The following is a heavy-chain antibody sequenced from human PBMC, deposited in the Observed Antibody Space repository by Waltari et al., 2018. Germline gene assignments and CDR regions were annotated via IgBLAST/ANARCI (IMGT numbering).Heavy chain of an antibody. CDR1: GSSFSSFW. CDR2: IKQDGSEE. D-gene: IGHD6-19*01. V-gene: IGHV3-7*01. CDR3: ARERRGQSGWYYFDF. Sequence: EVQLVESGGGLVQPGGSLRLSCAASGSSFSSFWIPWVRQAPGKGLEWVANIKQDGSEEYYVDSVKGRFTISKDNAKNSLYLQMNSLRAEDTAVYFCARERRGQSGWYYFDFWGQGSLVTVSS. J-gene: IGHJ4*02.